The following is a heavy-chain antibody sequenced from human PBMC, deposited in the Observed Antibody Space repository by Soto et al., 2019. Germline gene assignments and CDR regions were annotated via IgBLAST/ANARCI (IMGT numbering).Heavy chain of an antibody. Sequence: THCLRSSVVDGSIVGFGWSRILKNPGKGLEWIGYIYYSGSTYYNPSLKSRVTISVDTSKNQFFLKLSSVTAADTAVYYCARRGYSGYGLGWFDPWGQGTLVTVSS. V-gene: IGHV4-59*04. CDR1: DGSIVGFG. CDR2: IYYSGST. CDR3: ARRGYSGYGLGWFDP. D-gene: IGHD5-12*01. J-gene: IGHJ5*02.